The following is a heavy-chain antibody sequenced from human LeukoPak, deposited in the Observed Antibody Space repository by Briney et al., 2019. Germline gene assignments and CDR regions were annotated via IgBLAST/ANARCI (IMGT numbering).Heavy chain of an antibody. CDR2: ISAYNGNT. D-gene: IGHD3-10*01. V-gene: IGHV1-18*01. J-gene: IGHJ4*02. CDR1: GYTFTSYG. CDR3: ARDLDGSGSYTYEIDY. Sequence: ASVKVSCKASGYTFTSYGISWVRQAPGQGLEWMGWISAYNGNTNYAQKLQGRVTMTTDTSTSTAYMELRSLRSDDTAVYYCARDLDGSGSYTYEIDYWGQGTLVTVSS.